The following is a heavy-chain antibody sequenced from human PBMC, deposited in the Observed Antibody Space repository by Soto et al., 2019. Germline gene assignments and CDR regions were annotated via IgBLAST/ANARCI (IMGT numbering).Heavy chain of an antibody. V-gene: IGHV1-3*05. CDR3: ARSIVVVTALDY. CDR1: GYTFTTYP. J-gene: IGHJ4*02. CDR2: INAGNGNT. D-gene: IGHD2-21*02. Sequence: QVQLVQSGAEEKKPGASVKVSCRASGYTFTTYPMHWVPQAPGQRLDWMGWINAGNGNTKYSQKFQGRVTITRDTSASTAYMELSSLRSEDTAVYSCARSIVVVTALDYWGQGTLVTVSS.